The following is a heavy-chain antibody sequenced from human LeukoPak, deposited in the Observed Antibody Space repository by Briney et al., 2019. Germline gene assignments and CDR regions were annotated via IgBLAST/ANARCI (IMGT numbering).Heavy chain of an antibody. Sequence: GGSLRLSCAASEFTFSTYAMSWVRQAPGKGLEWVSAISGSDGSTWYADSVRGRFTISRDNAKNSLYLQMNSLRAEDTAVYYCARAGGYDYKENWFDPWGQGTLVTVSS. V-gene: IGHV3-23*01. CDR2: ISGSDGST. CDR1: EFTFSTYA. D-gene: IGHD5-12*01. CDR3: ARAGGYDYKENWFDP. J-gene: IGHJ5*02.